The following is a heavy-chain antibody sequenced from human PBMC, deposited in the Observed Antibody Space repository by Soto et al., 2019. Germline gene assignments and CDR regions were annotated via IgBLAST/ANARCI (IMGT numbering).Heavy chain of an antibody. J-gene: IGHJ2*01. D-gene: IGHD6-19*01. CDR3: ARRYSSGWYTYWYFDL. Sequence: QVQPVQSGAEVKKPGASVKVSCKASGYTFTSYAMHWVRQAPGQRLEWMGWINAGNGNTKYSQKFQGRVTITRDTAASTAYMELSSLRSEDTAVYYCARRYSSGWYTYWYFDLWGRGTLVTVSS. CDR1: GYTFTSYA. CDR2: INAGNGNT. V-gene: IGHV1-3*01.